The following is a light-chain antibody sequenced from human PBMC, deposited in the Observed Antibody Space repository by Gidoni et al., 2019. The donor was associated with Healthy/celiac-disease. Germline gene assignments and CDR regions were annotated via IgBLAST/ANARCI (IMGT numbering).Light chain of an antibody. CDR2: DAS. CDR3: QQRSNWPLLT. CDR1: QSVSSY. Sequence: EIVLTQSPATLSFFPGERATHSCRASQSVSSYLAWYQQKPGQAPRLLIYDASNRATGIPARFSGSGSGTDFTLTISCLEPEDFAVYYCQQRSNWPLLTFGGGTKVEIK. V-gene: IGKV3-11*01. J-gene: IGKJ4*01.